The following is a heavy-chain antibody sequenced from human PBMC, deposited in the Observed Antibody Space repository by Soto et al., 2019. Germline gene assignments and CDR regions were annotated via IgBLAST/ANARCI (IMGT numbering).Heavy chain of an antibody. Sequence: EVQLVESGGGLVQPGESLRLSCAASGFTFSSYSMNWVRQAPGKGLEWVSYISSSSSTIYYADSVKGRFTISRDNAKNSLYLQMNSLRAEDTAVYYCARDSMTGLNWFDPWGQGTLVTVSS. CDR1: GFTFSSYS. D-gene: IGHD3-9*01. J-gene: IGHJ5*02. CDR3: ARDSMTGLNWFDP. V-gene: IGHV3-48*01. CDR2: ISSSSSTI.